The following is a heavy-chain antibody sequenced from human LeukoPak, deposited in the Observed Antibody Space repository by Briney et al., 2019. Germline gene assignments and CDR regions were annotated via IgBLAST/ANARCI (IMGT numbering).Heavy chain of an antibody. D-gene: IGHD5-24*01. CDR2: MYSAGFT. Sequence: GGSLRLSCAASGFTFSSYAMSWVRQAPGKGLEWVSVMYSAGFTYYADSVKGRFTISRDNSKNTLYLQMKSLRVEDKAVYYCAREGAGYNSPIDYWGQGTLVTVSS. V-gene: IGHV3-66*01. J-gene: IGHJ4*02. CDR3: AREGAGYNSPIDY. CDR1: GFTFSSYA.